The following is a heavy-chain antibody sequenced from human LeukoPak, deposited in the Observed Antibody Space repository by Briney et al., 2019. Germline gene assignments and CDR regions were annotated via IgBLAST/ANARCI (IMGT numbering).Heavy chain of an antibody. CDR2: IYYSGSS. V-gene: IGHV4-31*03. D-gene: IGHD1-14*01. Sequence: SQTLSLTCTVSGGSINNGGYYWSWIRQHPGKGLEWIGYIYYSGSSYYNPSLRSRVTISVDTSKNQFSLKLSSVTAADTAVYYCARVRNARGWDVWGQGTTVTVSS. CDR1: GGSINNGGYY. CDR3: ARVRNARGWDV. J-gene: IGHJ6*02.